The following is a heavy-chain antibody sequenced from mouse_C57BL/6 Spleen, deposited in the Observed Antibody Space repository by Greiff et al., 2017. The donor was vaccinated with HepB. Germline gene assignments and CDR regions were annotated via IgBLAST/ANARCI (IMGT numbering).Heavy chain of an antibody. CDR2: IYPGDGDT. J-gene: IGHJ2*01. CDR1: GYAFSSSW. V-gene: IGHV1-82*01. Sequence: QVQLQQSGPELVKPGASVKISCKASGYAFSSSWMNWVKQRPGKGLEWIGRIYPGDGDTNYNGKFKGKATLTADKSSSTAYMQLSSLTSEDSAVYFCARDGIYYDYDGAFDYWGQGTTLTVSS. CDR3: ARDGIYYDYDGAFDY. D-gene: IGHD2-4*01.